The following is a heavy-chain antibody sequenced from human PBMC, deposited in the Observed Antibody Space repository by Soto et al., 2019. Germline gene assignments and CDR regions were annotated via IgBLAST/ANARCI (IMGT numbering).Heavy chain of an antibody. CDR3: ARSKVVRFLEWLFAGMDV. V-gene: IGHV3-30-3*01. J-gene: IGHJ6*02. CDR2: ISYDGSNK. Sequence: QVQLVESGGGVVQPGRSLRLSCAASGFTFSSYAMHWVRQAPGKGLEWVAVISYDGSNKYYADSVKGRFTISRDNSKNTLYLKMNSLRAEDTAVYYCARSKVVRFLEWLFAGMDVWGQGTTVTVSS. CDR1: GFTFSSYA. D-gene: IGHD3-3*01.